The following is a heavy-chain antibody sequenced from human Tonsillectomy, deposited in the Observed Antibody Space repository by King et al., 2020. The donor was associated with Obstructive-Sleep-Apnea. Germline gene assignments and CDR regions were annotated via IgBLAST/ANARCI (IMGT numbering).Heavy chain of an antibody. CDR2: ISGSGGGT. V-gene: IGHV3-23*04. CDR1: GFTFRSYA. CDR3: AKDSMDYDTLTGPVDY. D-gene: IGHD3-9*01. Sequence: VQLVESGGGLVQPGGSLRLSCAGSGFTFRSYAMSWVRQVPGKGLEWVSGISGSGGGTYYADSVKGRFIISRDNSKNTLYLQMNSLRAEDTAVYYCAKDSMDYDTLTGPVDYWGQGTLVTVSS. J-gene: IGHJ4*02.